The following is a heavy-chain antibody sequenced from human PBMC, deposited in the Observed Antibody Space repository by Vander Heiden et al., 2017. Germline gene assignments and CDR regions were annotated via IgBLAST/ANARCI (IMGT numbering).Heavy chain of an antibody. CDR3: AKRGVTGTRPAYYYYGMDV. V-gene: IGHV3-23*01. Sequence: EVQLLESGGGLVQPGGSLRLSCAASGFTFSSSAMGWVRQAPGKGLEWVSAISGSGGSTYYADSVKGRFTISRDNSKNTLYLQMNSLRAEDTAVYYCAKRGVTGTRPAYYYYGMDVWGQGTTVTVSS. D-gene: IGHD1-7*01. J-gene: IGHJ6*02. CDR1: GFTFSSSA. CDR2: ISGSGGST.